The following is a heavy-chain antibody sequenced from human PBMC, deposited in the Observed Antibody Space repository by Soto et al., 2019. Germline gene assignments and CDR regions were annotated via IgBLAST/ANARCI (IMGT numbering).Heavy chain of an antibody. D-gene: IGHD4-17*01. CDR1: GFPISSTYS. J-gene: IGHJ6*02. CDR3: ARVTMVIRDSDHFGVDV. Sequence: SETLSLTCLVSGFPISSTYSWGWIRQPPGKGLEWIGSISHSGTTSYSPSLTSRVSISVDTSKNQVSLKLTSVTAANTAVYFCARVTMVIRDSDHFGVDVWGHGTTVTVSS. CDR2: ISHSGTT. V-gene: IGHV4-38-2*02.